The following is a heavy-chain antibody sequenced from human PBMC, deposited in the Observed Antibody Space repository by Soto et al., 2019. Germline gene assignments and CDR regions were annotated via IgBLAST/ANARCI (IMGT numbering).Heavy chain of an antibody. V-gene: IGHV3-23*01. CDR3: AKGIPDTGGYYYYSMDV. D-gene: IGHD5-18*01. CDR2: ISGSGGMT. J-gene: IGHJ6*02. CDR1: GFTFSSYA. Sequence: PGGSRLSCAASGFTFSSYAMGWGRQAPGKGLDWGSGISGSGGMTCSADCLKGLFTISRDNSKNILYQQMNSLRAENTAVYYCAKGIPDTGGYYYYSMDVWGQGTAVTVSS.